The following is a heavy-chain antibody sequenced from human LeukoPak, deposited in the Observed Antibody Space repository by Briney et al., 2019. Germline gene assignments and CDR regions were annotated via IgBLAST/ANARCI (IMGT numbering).Heavy chain of an antibody. V-gene: IGHV1-18*01. D-gene: IGHD6-13*01. CDR1: GYTFTSYG. CDR3: ARDLPYSSSWYFRSFTYYYYGMDV. J-gene: IGHJ6*02. CDR2: ISAYNGNT. Sequence: ASVKVSCKASGYTFTSYGISWVRQAPGQGLEWMGWISAYNGNTNYAQKLQGRVTMTTDTSTSTAYMELRSLRSDDTAVYYCARDLPYSSSWYFRSFTYYYYGMDVWGQGTTVTVSS.